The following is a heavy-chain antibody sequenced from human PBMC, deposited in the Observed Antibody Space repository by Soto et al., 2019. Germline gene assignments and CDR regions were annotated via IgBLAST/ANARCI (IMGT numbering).Heavy chain of an antibody. CDR1: VGCVRDVSYY. J-gene: IGHJ5*02. CDR3: AGYNWNYYFDP. V-gene: IGHV4-61*01. CDR2: IYHSGST. D-gene: IGHD1-7*01. Sequence: SETLSLTCPVYVGCVRDVSYYWAWLRQPPGKGLEWIGHIYHSGSTIYNPSLKSRVTISIDTSKSQFSLNLNSMTAADTAVYYCAGYNWNYYFDPWGQGTLVTVPS.